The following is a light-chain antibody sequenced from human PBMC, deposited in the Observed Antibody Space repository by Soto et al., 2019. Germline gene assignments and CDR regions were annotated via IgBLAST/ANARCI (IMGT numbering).Light chain of an antibody. J-gene: IGKJ2*01. V-gene: IGKV3-20*01. CDR1: QSITSNY. CDR2: GAS. Sequence: IVLTQSPYTLSLSPGERATLSCRTSQSITSNYLAWYQQKPGQAPRLLIYGASSRATGIPDRFSGSGSGTDFTLTISRLEPEDFAVYYCQQYKKWPPYTFGQGTKVDIK. CDR3: QQYKKWPPYT.